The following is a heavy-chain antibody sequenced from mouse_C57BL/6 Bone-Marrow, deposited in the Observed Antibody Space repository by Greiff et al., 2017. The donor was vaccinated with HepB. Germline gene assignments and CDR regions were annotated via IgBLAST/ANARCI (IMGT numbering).Heavy chain of an antibody. V-gene: IGHV1-58*01. CDR2: ICIGNGYT. Sequence: EVQLQESGAELVRPGSSVKMSCKTSGYTFTSYGINWVKQRPGQGLEWIGYICIGNGYTEYNEKFKGKATLTSDTSSSTAYMQLSSLTSEDSAIYFCARRRGYRWYFDVWGTGTTVTVSS. CDR3: ARRRGYRWYFDV. D-gene: IGHD3-1*01. CDR1: GYTFTSYG. J-gene: IGHJ1*03.